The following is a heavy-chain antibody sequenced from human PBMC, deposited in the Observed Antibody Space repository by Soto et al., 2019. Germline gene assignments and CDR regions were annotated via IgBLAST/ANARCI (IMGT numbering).Heavy chain of an antibody. J-gene: IGHJ4*02. Sequence: QVQLVQSGAAVRKPGASVSVSCKASDYTFSNYYMSWVRQTPGQGLEWMGKINPDGGATTYAQNFQGRLTITSDTSSYPVYMEITGLTSDDTAVYYWARVRMYVFWGQGTQVTVSS. D-gene: IGHD2-8*01. CDR2: INPDGGAT. CDR3: ARVRMYVF. V-gene: IGHV1-46*01. CDR1: DYTFSNYY.